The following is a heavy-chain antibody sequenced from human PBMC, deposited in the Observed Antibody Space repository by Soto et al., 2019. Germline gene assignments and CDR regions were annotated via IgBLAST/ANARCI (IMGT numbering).Heavy chain of an antibody. D-gene: IGHD3-10*01. CDR1: GASITSYY. CDR3: ARESAGSGKNNWFDP. Sequence: PSETLSLTCTVSGASITSYYWSWVRQPPGKGLEWIGFVHYTGGTKYSPSLNSRVTMSVDTSQNQLSLKLTSVTAADTAVYYCARESAGSGKNNWFDPWGQGTLVNV. J-gene: IGHJ5*02. V-gene: IGHV4-59*01. CDR2: VHYTGGT.